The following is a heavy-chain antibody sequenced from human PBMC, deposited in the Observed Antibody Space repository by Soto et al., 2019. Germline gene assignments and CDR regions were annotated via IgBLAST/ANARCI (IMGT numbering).Heavy chain of an antibody. Sequence: GSLRLSCAASGFTFSSYEMNWVRQAPGKTLEWVSYVSSAGDAFYYADSVKGRFTIPRDNAKNSLSLLMNSLRVEDTAVYYCPGVYCSTATCHVQAFDSWGQGTLVTVS. CDR3: PGVYCSTATCHVQAFDS. D-gene: IGHD2-2*01. CDR1: GFTFSSYE. V-gene: IGHV3-48*03. CDR2: VSSAGDAF. J-gene: IGHJ4*02.